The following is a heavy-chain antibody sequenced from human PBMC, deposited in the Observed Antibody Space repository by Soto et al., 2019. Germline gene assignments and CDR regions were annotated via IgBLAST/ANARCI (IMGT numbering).Heavy chain of an antibody. CDR3: ARGYRPSGYSSSWVFDY. V-gene: IGHV4-31*03. CDR2: IFYSGST. D-gene: IGHD6-13*01. Sequence: QVQLQESGPGLVKPSQTLSLICTVSGGSINSGGYYWNWIRQHPRTGLEWIGYIFYSGSTYYNPFLRSRVSISADTSDNQFSLTLSSVTAADTAVYFCARGYRPSGYSSSWVFDYWGQGTLVDVSS. J-gene: IGHJ4*02. CDR1: GGSINSGGYY.